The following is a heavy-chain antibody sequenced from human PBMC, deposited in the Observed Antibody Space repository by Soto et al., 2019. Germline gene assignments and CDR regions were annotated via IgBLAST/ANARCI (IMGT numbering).Heavy chain of an antibody. CDR2: INPSGGST. CDR1: GYSFTTYY. J-gene: IGHJ4*02. CDR3: ARNDKSGLDY. D-gene: IGHD1-1*01. V-gene: IGHV1-46*01. Sequence: QVQLVQSGAEVKKPGASMQVSCKASGYSFTTYYIHWVRQAPGQGLEWMGFINPSGGSTSYAQKFQGRVTMTRDKSTSTVYMELRSLRSEDTAVYYCARNDKSGLDYWGQGTLVTVSS.